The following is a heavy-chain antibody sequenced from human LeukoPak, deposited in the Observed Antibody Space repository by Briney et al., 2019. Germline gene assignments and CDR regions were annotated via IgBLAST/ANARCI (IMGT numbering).Heavy chain of an antibody. D-gene: IGHD3-22*01. Sequence: PSETPSLTCTVSGGSVNSGTYYWSWIRQPPGKGLEWTGNIYYSGSAYYNPSLKSRVTMSVDTSKNQFSLKLSSVTAADTAVYYCARKPIVNSAWYYFDYWGQGTLVTVSS. CDR2: IYYSGSA. CDR1: GGSVNSGTYY. V-gene: IGHV4-39*07. CDR3: ARKPIVNSAWYYFDY. J-gene: IGHJ4*02.